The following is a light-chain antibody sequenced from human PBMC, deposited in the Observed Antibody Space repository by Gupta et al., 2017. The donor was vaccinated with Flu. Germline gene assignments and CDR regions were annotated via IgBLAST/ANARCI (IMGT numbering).Light chain of an antibody. CDR1: NIGSKS. CDR3: QVWDPTSYHPL. Sequence: GETATLTCGGDNIGSKSVDWYQQRPGQAPVLVVYDDSDRPSGVPDRFSGSNPGNTATLSISSVEAGDEAAYYCQVWDPTSYHPLFGGGTKLT. J-gene: IGLJ3*02. V-gene: IGLV3-21*02. CDR2: DDS.